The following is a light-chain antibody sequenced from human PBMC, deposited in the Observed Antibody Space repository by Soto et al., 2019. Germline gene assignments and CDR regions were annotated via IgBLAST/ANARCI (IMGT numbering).Light chain of an antibody. V-gene: IGLV3-21*02. CDR1: IIELKS. Sequence: SYELTQPPSVSVAPGQTARITCEGSIIELKSVHWYQQRPGQAPVLVVYDDDDRPSGIPDRFSGSKSENMATLTISRVEAGDEADYYCQAWDSYSDHWVFGRGTKLTVL. CDR2: DDD. J-gene: IGLJ3*02. CDR3: QAWDSYSDHWV.